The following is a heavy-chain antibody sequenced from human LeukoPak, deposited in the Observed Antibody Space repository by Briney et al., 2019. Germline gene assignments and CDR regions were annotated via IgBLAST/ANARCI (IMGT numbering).Heavy chain of an antibody. V-gene: IGHV3-23*01. Sequence: GRSLRLSCGVSGITVTNYGMSWVRQDPGKGRECLAGIRDIAGRTSHADSVKGRFTISRDSPKNTLYLQMNSLRAEDTAVYFCARDVVLGSGSCASWGQGTLVTVSS. CDR3: ARDVVLGSGSCAS. CDR1: GITVTNYG. CDR2: IRDIAGRT. D-gene: IGHD3-10*01. J-gene: IGHJ4*02.